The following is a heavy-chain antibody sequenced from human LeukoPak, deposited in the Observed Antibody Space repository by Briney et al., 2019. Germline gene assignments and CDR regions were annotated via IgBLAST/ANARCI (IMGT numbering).Heavy chain of an antibody. V-gene: IGHV3-23*01. CDR3: AKGGGDVGATRSFDY. CDR1: GFTFSSYA. CDR2: ISGSGYST. Sequence: GGSLRLSCAASGFTFSSYAMSWVRQAPGEGPEWVSAISGSGYSTYYADSVKGRFTISRDNSRNTLYLQMNSLRAEDTAVYYCAKGGGDVGATRSFDYWGQGTLVTVSS. J-gene: IGHJ4*02. D-gene: IGHD1-26*01.